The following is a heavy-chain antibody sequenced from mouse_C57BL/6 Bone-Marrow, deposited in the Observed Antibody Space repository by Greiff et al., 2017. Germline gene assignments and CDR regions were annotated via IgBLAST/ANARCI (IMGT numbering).Heavy chain of an antibody. CDR3: ASITTVVAKGYFDV. CDR1: GFNIKDYY. V-gene: IGHV14-2*01. CDR2: IDPEDGET. J-gene: IGHJ1*03. D-gene: IGHD1-1*01. Sequence: VQLQQSGAELVKPGASVKLSCTASGFNIKDYYMHWVKQRTEQGLEWIGRIDPEDGETKYAPQFQGKATITADTSSNTAYLQLSSLTSEDTAVYYCASITTVVAKGYFDVWGTGTTVTVSS.